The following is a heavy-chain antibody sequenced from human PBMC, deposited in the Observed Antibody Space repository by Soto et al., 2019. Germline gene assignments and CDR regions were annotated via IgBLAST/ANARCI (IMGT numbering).Heavy chain of an antibody. V-gene: IGHV3-30*03. CDR2: ISYDGSNK. CDR1: GFTFSSYG. J-gene: IGHJ6*02. CDR3: ARPMIVVVITSGMDV. Sequence: PGGSLRLSCAASGFTFSSYGMHWVRQAPGKGLEWVAVISYDGSNKYYADSVKGRFTISRDNSKNTLYLQMNSLRAEDTAVYYCARPMIVVVITSGMDVWGQGTTVTVS. D-gene: IGHD3-22*01.